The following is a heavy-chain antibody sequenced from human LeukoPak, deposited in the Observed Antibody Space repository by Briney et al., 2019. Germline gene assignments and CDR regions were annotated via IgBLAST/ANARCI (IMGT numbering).Heavy chain of an antibody. CDR3: ARLYGSGSYPFDY. Sequence: PGGSLRLSCAVSGFTFSDYNRKWVRQAPGKGLEWGSSISSTSSYIDSADSVKGRFTISRDNAKNSLYLQMNSLRAEDTAVYYCARLYGSGSYPFDYWGQGTLVTVSS. D-gene: IGHD3-10*01. V-gene: IGHV3-21*01. J-gene: IGHJ4*02. CDR2: ISSTSSYI. CDR1: GFTFSDYN.